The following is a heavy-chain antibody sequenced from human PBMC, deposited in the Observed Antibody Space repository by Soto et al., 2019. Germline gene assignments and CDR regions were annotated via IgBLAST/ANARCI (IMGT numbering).Heavy chain of an antibody. CDR3: ARDLVPFGPIDY. CDR1: GFTFSSYS. CDR2: ISSSSSYI. V-gene: IGHV3-21*01. D-gene: IGHD6-6*01. Sequence: GGSLRLSCAASGFTFSSYSMNWVRQAPGKGLEWVSSISSSSSYIYYADSVKGRFTISRDNAKNSLYLQMNSLRAEDTAVYYCARDLVPFGPIDYWGQGTLVTVSS. J-gene: IGHJ4*02.